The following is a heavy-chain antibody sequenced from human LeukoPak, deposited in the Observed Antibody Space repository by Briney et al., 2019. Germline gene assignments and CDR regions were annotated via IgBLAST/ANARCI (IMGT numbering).Heavy chain of an antibody. D-gene: IGHD5-12*01. CDR1: GFTFSSYG. CDR3: AKEIGSGYGFDY. J-gene: IGHJ4*02. Sequence: GGSLRLSCAASGFTFSSYGMHWVRQAPGKGLEWVAVISYDGSNKYYADSVKGRFTISRDNSKNTLYLQMNSLRAEDTAVYYCAKEIGSGYGFDYWGQGTLVTVSS. CDR2: ISYDGSNK. V-gene: IGHV3-30*18.